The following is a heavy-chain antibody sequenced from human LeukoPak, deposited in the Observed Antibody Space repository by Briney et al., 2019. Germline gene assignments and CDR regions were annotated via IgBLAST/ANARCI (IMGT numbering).Heavy chain of an antibody. D-gene: IGHD6-19*01. CDR3: ARGSSGWLTYYYYYIDV. CDR2: ISSSSSYI. Sequence: GGSLRLSCAASGFTFSSYSMNWVRQAPGKGPEWVSSISSSSSYIYYADSVKGRFTISRDNAKNSLYLQMNSLRAEDTAVYYCARGSSGWLTYYYYYIDVWGKGTTVTISS. V-gene: IGHV3-21*01. CDR1: GFTFSSYS. J-gene: IGHJ6*03.